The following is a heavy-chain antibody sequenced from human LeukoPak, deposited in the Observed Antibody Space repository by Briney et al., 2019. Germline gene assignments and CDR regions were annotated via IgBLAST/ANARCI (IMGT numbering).Heavy chain of an antibody. CDR2: ISVSGGSA. J-gene: IGHJ5*02. D-gene: IGHD6-19*01. Sequence: GGSLRLSCAASGFTFRSYAMSWVRQAPGKGLEWVSTISVSGGSAYYADSVKGRFTISRDNSKNTLYLQMDSLRAEDTAVYYCAKTGEWLVRENWFDPWGQGTLVTVSS. V-gene: IGHV3-23*01. CDR1: GFTFRSYA. CDR3: AKTGEWLVRENWFDP.